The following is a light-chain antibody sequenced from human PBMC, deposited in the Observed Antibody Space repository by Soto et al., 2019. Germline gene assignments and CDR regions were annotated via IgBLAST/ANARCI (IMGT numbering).Light chain of an antibody. Sequence: NFMLTQPHSVSESPGKTVTISCTRSSGSIASSYVQWYQQRPGSAPTTVIYEDNQRPSGVPDRFSGSIDSSSNSASLTISGLKTEDEADYYCQSYDSSNLHVVFGGGTKLTVL. V-gene: IGLV6-57*04. CDR2: EDN. CDR1: SGSIASSY. CDR3: QSYDSSNLHVV. J-gene: IGLJ2*01.